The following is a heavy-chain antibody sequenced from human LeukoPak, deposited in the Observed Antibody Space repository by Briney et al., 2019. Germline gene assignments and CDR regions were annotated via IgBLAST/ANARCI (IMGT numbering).Heavy chain of an antibody. CDR3: AKLKQWQPQRYFFEY. CDR2: FSGTSTN. J-gene: IGHJ4*02. Sequence: TGGSLRLSCAASGFTFSRHTMNWVRQAPGKGLEWVSTFSGTSTNSYADAVKGRVTISRDNSKNTLYLQMNSLRAEDTAVYYCAKLKQWQPQRYFFEYWGQGALVTVAS. CDR1: GFTFSRHT. D-gene: IGHD6-19*01. V-gene: IGHV3-23*01.